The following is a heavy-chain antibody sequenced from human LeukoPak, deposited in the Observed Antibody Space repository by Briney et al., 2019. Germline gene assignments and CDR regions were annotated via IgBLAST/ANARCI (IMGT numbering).Heavy chain of an antibody. D-gene: IGHD3-3*01. CDR2: IRYDGSNK. CDR1: GFTFSSYG. V-gene: IGHV3-30*02. CDR3: AKEDTIFGVVITLDY. J-gene: IGHJ4*02. Sequence: GGSLRLSCAASGFTFSSYGMHWVRQAPGKGLEWVAFIRYDGSNKYYADSVKGRFTISRDNSKNTLYLQMNSLRAEDTAVYYCAKEDTIFGVVITLDYWGQGTLVTVSS.